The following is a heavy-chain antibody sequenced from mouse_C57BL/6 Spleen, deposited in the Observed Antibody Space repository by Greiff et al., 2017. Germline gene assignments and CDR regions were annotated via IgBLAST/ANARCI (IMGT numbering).Heavy chain of an antibody. CDR3: ARPDSSEDY. CDR2: ISSGGSYT. J-gene: IGHJ4*01. V-gene: IGHV5-6*01. D-gene: IGHD3-2*02. CDR1: GFTFSSYG. Sequence: EVQVVESGGDLVKPGGSLKLSCAASGFTFSSYGMSWVRQTPDKRLEWVATISSGGSYTYYPDSVKGRFTISRDNAKNTLYLQMSSLKSEDTAMYYCARPDSSEDYWGQGTSVTVSS.